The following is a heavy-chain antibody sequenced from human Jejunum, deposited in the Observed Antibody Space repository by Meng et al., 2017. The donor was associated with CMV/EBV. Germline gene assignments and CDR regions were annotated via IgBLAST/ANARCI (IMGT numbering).Heavy chain of an antibody. V-gene: IGHV4-59*01. Sequence: SPTGTVSGGSTDSYYWTWIRQPPGKGLEWIGYVYYSGSTNYNPSLKSRVTISVDTSNNQFSLKLRYVTAADTAVYYCARDNRGMDVWGQGTTVTVSS. J-gene: IGHJ6*02. CDR2: VYYSGST. CDR1: GGSTDSYY. CDR3: ARDNRGMDV.